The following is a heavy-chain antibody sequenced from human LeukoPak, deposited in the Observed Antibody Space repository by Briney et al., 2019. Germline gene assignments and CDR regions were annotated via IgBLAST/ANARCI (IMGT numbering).Heavy chain of an antibody. Sequence: SETLSLTCTVSGGSISSYYWSWIRQLAGKGLEWIGRIYTSGSTNYNPSLKSRVTMSVDTSKNQFSLKLSSVTAADTAVYYCAGSITIFGVVIIPYAFDIWGQGTMVTVSS. D-gene: IGHD3-3*01. CDR2: IYTSGST. CDR1: GGSISSYY. V-gene: IGHV4-4*07. J-gene: IGHJ3*02. CDR3: AGSITIFGVVIIPYAFDI.